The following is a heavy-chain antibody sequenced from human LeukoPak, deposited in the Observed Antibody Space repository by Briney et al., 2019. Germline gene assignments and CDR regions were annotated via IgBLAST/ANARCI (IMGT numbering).Heavy chain of an antibody. CDR1: GFTFSSYS. CDR3: ARDPGPGVNFNWFDP. V-gene: IGHV3-21*01. Sequence: GGSLRLSCAASGFTFSSYSMNWVRQAPGKGLEWVSSISSSSSYIYYADSVKGRFTISRDNAKNSLYLQMNSLRAEDTAVYYCARDPGPGVNFNWFDPWGQGTLVTVSS. D-gene: IGHD1-14*01. CDR2: ISSSSSYI. J-gene: IGHJ5*02.